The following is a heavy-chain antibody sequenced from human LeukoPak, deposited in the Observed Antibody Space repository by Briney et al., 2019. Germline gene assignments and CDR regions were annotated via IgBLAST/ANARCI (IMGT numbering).Heavy chain of an antibody. Sequence: PGGSLRLSCAASGFTFSSYGMHWVRQAPGKGLEWVAVISYDGSNKYYADSVKGRFTISRDNSKNTLYLQMNSLRAEDTAVYYCAQCSGGSCYHEYDYWGQGTLVTVSS. D-gene: IGHD2-15*01. J-gene: IGHJ4*02. V-gene: IGHV3-30*18. CDR3: AQCSGGSCYHEYDY. CDR2: ISYDGSNK. CDR1: GFTFSSYG.